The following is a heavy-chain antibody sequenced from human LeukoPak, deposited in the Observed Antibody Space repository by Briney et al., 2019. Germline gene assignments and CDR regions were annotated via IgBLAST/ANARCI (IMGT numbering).Heavy chain of an antibody. J-gene: IGHJ4*02. D-gene: IGHD6-13*01. CDR2: ISGSGDST. Sequence: GGSLRLSCAASGFTFSSYAMSWVRQAPGKGLEWVSAISGSGDSTYYGDSVKGRFTVSRDNSKNTLYLQMDSLRAEDTAVYYCAKTRPLDSSSWSHGDYWGQGTLVTVSS. CDR3: AKTRPLDSSSWSHGDY. CDR1: GFTFSSYA. V-gene: IGHV3-23*01.